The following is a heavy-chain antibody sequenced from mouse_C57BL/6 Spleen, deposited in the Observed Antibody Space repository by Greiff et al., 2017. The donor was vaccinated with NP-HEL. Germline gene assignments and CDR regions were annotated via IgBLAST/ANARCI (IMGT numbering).Heavy chain of an antibody. J-gene: IGHJ2*01. CDR3: ARERAVAFDY. CDR1: GFTFSDYY. Sequence: EVQLKESEGGLVQPGSSMKLSCTASGFTFSDYYMAWVRQVPEKGLEWVANINYDGSSTYYLDSLKSRFIISRDNAKNILYLQMSSLKSEDTATYYCARERAVAFDYWGQGTTLTVSS. D-gene: IGHD1-1*01. V-gene: IGHV5-16*01. CDR2: INYDGSST.